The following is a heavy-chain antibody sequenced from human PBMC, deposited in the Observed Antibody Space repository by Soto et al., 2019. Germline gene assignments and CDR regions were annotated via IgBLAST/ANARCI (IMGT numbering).Heavy chain of an antibody. V-gene: IGHV1-3*04. D-gene: IGHD5-12*01. CDR1: GYTFTAYS. CDR3: GIVVARIYGMDV. Sequence: ASVKVSCKASGYTFTAYSLHWVRPAPGQVLEVLCMLNIGTGDTEYSQKFQGRVMIARDTSATTGYLEVSSLRSEDTAVYFCGIVVARIYGMDVWGQGTTVTVSS. J-gene: IGHJ6*02. CDR2: LNIGTGDT.